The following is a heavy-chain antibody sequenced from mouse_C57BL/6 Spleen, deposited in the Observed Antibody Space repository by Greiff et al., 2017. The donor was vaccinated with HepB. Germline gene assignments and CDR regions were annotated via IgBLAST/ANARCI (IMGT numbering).Heavy chain of an antibody. CDR2: INPSTGGT. Sequence: VQLKESGPELVKPGASVKISCKASGYSFTGYYMNWVKQSPEKSLEWIGEINPSTGGTTYNQKFKAKATLTVDKSSSTAYMQRKSLTSEDSAVYYCARGGDDGQFAYWGQGTLVTVSA. V-gene: IGHV1-42*01. D-gene: IGHD2-3*01. J-gene: IGHJ3*01. CDR1: GYSFTGYY. CDR3: ARGGDDGQFAY.